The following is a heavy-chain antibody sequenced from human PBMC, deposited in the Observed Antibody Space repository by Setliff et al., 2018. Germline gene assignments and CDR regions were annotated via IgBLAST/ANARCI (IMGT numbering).Heavy chain of an antibody. D-gene: IGHD2-15*01. CDR1: GFTFSTYR. CDR3: ARTCSGSGCYAGLES. CDR2: IWGDGVNK. V-gene: IGHV3-33*08. J-gene: IGHJ4*02. Sequence: LRLSCAASGFTFSTYRMHWVRQAPGKGLEWVAVIWGDGVNKFRADSVKGRFTISRDNSKNTLYLQMNSLRPEDTAVYYCARTCSGSGCYAGLESWGQGTPVTVSS.